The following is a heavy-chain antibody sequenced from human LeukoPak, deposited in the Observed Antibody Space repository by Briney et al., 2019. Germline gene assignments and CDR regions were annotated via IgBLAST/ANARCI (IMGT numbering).Heavy chain of an antibody. CDR3: VRDWDNTVDFDY. CDR1: GFTLSSYW. J-gene: IGHJ4*02. D-gene: IGHD4-11*01. Sequence: QPGGSLRLSCVASGFTLSSYWMHWVRQVPGEGPVWVSRINTDGSSKSYAGSVEGRFTISRDNAKNTLFLQMNSLRVEDTAVYYCVRDWDNTVDFDYWGQGTLVTVSS. CDR2: INTDGSSK. V-gene: IGHV3-74*01.